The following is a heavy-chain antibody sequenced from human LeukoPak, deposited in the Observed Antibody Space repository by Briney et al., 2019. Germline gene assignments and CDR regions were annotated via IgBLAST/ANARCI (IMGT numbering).Heavy chain of an antibody. J-gene: IGHJ4*02. CDR3: AKTDSGGYHRGNYDF. CDR2: ISGSAANT. V-gene: IGHV3-23*01. Sequence: GGSLRLSCVASGFTFSSYAMSWVRQAPGKGLEWVSSISGSAANTFYTDSVKGRFTISRDNSKSTLNLQMNSLRFDDTAVYYCAKTDSGGYHRGNYDFWGLGTLVTVSS. D-gene: IGHD2-21*01. CDR1: GFTFSSYA.